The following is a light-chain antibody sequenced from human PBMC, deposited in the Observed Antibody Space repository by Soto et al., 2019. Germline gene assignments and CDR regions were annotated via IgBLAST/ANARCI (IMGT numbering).Light chain of an antibody. CDR1: SSYIGGHNY. CDR2: DVD. V-gene: IGLV2-14*03. CDR3: SSYTSTSPLVV. J-gene: IGLJ2*01. Sequence: QSALTQPASLSGSPGQSITISCTGGSSYIGGHNYVSWYQQHPGKAPKLMIYDVDNRPSGVSDRFSGSKSGNTASLTISGLQAEDEADYYCSSYTSTSPLVVLGGGTKVTVL.